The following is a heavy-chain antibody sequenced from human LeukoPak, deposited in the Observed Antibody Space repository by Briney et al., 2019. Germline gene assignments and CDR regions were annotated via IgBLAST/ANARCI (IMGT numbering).Heavy chain of an antibody. V-gene: IGHV4-38-2*02. Sequence: SETLSLTCTVSGYSISSGYYWGWIRQPPGKGLEWIGSIYHSGSTYYNPSLKSRVTISVDTSKNQFSLKLSSVTAADTAVYYCARVTTGGSYYMDVWAKGTTVTVSS. CDR1: GYSISSGYY. CDR2: IYHSGST. J-gene: IGHJ6*03. CDR3: ARVTTGGSYYMDV. D-gene: IGHD1-1*01.